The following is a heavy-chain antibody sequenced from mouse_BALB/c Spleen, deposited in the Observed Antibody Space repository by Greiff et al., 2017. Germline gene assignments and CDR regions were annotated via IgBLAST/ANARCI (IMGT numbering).Heavy chain of an antibody. D-gene: IGHD2-4*01. J-gene: IGHJ3*01. Sequence: EVQLQQSGPELVKPGASVKIPCKASGYTFTDYNMDWVKQSHGKSLEWIGDINPNNGGTIYNQKFKGKATLTVDKSSSTAYMELRSLTSEDTAVYYCARLYYDYDASWFAYWGQGTLVTVSA. V-gene: IGHV1-18*01. CDR2: INPNNGGT. CDR3: ARLYYDYDASWFAY. CDR1: GYTFTDYN.